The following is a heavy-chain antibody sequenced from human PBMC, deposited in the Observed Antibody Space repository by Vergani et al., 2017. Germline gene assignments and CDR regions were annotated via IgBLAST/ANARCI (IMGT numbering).Heavy chain of an antibody. Sequence: QLQLQESGPGLVKPSETLSLTCTVSGGSISSSSYYWGWIRQHPGKGLEWIGYIYYSGSTYYNPSLKSRVTISVDTSKNQFSLKLSSVTAADTAVYYCARGAKSAYNWFDPWGQGTLVTVSS. V-gene: IGHV4-31*03. CDR1: GGSISSSSYY. CDR3: ARGAKSAYNWFDP. CDR2: IYYSGST. D-gene: IGHD3-3*01. J-gene: IGHJ5*02.